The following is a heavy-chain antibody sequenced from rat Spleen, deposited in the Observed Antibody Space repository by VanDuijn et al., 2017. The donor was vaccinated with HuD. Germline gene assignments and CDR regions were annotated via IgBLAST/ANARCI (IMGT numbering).Heavy chain of an antibody. J-gene: IGHJ2*01. V-gene: IGHV5-20*01. CDR1: GFTFSDYY. CDR2: ISYDGGSA. CDR3: ARPNYPGFNYFDY. D-gene: IGHD1-4*01. Sequence: EVQLVESGGGLVQPGRSLKLSCAASGFTFSDYYMAWVRQTPTKGLEWVASISYDGGSAYYRDSVKGRFTISRDNAKSTLYLQMDSLRSEDTATYYCARPNYPGFNYFDYWGQGVMVTVSS.